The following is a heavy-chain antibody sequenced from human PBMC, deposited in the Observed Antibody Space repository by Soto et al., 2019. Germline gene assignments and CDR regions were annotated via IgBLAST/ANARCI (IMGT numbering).Heavy chain of an antibody. CDR1: GYTFTAYY. J-gene: IGHJ4*02. CDR2: INPNSATT. CDR3: AGGFYTATTRIDAN. D-gene: IGHD4-17*01. Sequence: QVQLVQSGAEVKKPGASVKVSCKASGYTFTAYYLHWLRQAPGQGLEWMGWINPNSATTKYVGKFQGRVTMTRDTSISTAYMELTDLTSDDTAVYYCAGGFYTATTRIDANWGQGTLVTVS. V-gene: IGHV1-2*02.